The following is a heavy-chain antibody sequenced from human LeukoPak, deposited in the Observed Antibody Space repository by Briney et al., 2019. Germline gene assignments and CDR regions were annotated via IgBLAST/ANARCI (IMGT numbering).Heavy chain of an antibody. CDR2: IGGSGGIT. D-gene: IGHD2-21*01. J-gene: IGHJ4*02. CDR1: GFTFSSYA. CDR3: AKVRYGGDSGLDY. Sequence: GGSLRLSCAASGFTFSSYAMNWVRQAPGKGLEWVSLIGGSGGITYYADSVKGRFTISRDNSKNTLYLQMNSLRAGDTAVYYCAKVRYGGDSGLDYWGQGTLVTVSS. V-gene: IGHV3-23*01.